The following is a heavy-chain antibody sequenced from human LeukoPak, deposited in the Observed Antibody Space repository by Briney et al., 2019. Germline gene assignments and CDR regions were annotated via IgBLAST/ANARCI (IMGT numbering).Heavy chain of an antibody. CDR1: GFTFSSYA. J-gene: IGHJ4*02. D-gene: IGHD4-17*01. V-gene: IGHV3-7*01. Sequence: GGSLRLSCAASGFTFSSYAMSWVRQAPGKGLEWVANIKHDEIEKYYVDSVKGRFTISRDNAKNSLFLQMNSLSVEDTAIYYCTRVPYGDYWSSDYWGQGTLVTVSS. CDR3: TRVPYGDYWSSDY. CDR2: IKHDEIEK.